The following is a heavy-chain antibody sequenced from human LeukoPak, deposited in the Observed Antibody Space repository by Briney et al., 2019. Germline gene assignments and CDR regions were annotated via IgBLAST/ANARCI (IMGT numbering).Heavy chain of an antibody. J-gene: IGHJ5*02. V-gene: IGHV1-8*03. Sequence: SVKVSCKASGYTFTSHDINWVRQATGPGLEWMGWMNPNSGNTGYAQKFQGRVTFTRDTSISTAYMELSSLRSEDTAVYYCARGLGATATNWFDPWGQGTLVTVSS. D-gene: IGHD6-13*01. CDR3: ARGLGATATNWFDP. CDR1: GYTFTSHD. CDR2: MNPNSGNT.